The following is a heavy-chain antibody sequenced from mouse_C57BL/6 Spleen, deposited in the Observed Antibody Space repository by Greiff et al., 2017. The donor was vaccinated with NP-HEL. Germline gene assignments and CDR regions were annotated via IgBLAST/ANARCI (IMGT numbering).Heavy chain of an antibody. CDR1: GFTFSSYG. CDR2: ISSGGSYT. D-gene: IGHD2-4*01. J-gene: IGHJ3*01. CDR3: ASPIYYDYDGFAY. V-gene: IGHV5-6*01. Sequence: EVKLMESGGDLVKPGGSLKLSCAASGFTFSSYGMSWVRQTPDKRLEWVATISSGGSYTYYPDSVKGRFTISRDNAKNTLYLQMSSLKSEDTAMYYCASPIYYDYDGFAYWGQGTLVTVSA.